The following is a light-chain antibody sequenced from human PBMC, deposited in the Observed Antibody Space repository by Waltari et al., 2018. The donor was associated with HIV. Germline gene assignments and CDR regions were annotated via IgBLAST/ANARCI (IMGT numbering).Light chain of an antibody. J-gene: IGKJ4*01. V-gene: IGKV3-20*01. CDR2: GSS. CDR1: PIVTNSY. CDR3: QHFGSSQIT. Sequence: EIVFTQSPGTLSLSPGERGALSGRASPIVTNSYFSWYQQKPGQAPMLLIYGSSSRATGIPDTFRGSGYGTDSPLSISGMEPEDFAVYYCQHFGSSQITFGGGTTV.